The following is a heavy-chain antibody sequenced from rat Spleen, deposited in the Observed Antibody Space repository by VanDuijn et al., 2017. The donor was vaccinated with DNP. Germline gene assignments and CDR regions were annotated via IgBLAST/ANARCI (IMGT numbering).Heavy chain of an antibody. CDR2: ITTSGDIS. Sequence: EVQLVESGGGLVQPGRSLKLSCVASGFTFNTYWMTWIRQVPGKGLEWVASITTSGDISYYPDSVKGRFTVSRDNAKSSLYLQMDSLRSEDTATYYCTRDNTNSPFGFWGQGVMVTVSS. D-gene: IGHD3-8*01. CDR1: GFTFNTYW. J-gene: IGHJ2*01. CDR3: TRDNTNSPFGF. V-gene: IGHV5-31*01.